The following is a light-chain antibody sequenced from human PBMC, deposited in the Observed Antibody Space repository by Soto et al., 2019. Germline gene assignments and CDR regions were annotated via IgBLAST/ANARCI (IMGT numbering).Light chain of an antibody. CDR1: NSNIGSDI. CDR2: TTN. Sequence: QSVLTQPPSASGTPGQRATISCCGSNSNIGSDIVNCYQLLPGAAPEVLINTTNQRPSGVPERFSGSKSGTSASLAISGLQSADEANSSWATWDGGLICYVVFGTGTKLTVL. J-gene: IGLJ1*01. V-gene: IGLV1-44*01. CDR3: ATWDGGLICYVV.